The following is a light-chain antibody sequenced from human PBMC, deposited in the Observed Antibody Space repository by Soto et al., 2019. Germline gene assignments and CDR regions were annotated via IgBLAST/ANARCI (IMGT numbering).Light chain of an antibody. CDR3: SAWDDSIYGPV. CDR2: NSN. V-gene: IGLV1-44*01. Sequence: QSVLTQPPSASGTPGQRVAISCSGGNSNIGINPVNWYLHLPGTAPKLLIYNSNQRPSGLPDRFSDSKSGTSASLASSGLKSEDEADYLCSAWDDSIYGPVFGGGTKLTVL. J-gene: IGLJ2*01. CDR1: NSNIGINP.